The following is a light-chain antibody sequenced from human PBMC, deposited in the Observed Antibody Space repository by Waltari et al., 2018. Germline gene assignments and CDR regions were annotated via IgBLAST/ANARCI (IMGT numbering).Light chain of an antibody. V-gene: IGLV1-51*01. CDR2: EDD. Sequence: QSVLTQPPSVSAASGQKVTIPCSGSSPNLGKNYLSWYQQFPGTAPKLLIYEDDKRPSGISGRFSGSKSGTSATLDIHGLQTGDEADYYCGTWDSSMSVGVLGGGTKVTVL. CDR1: SPNLGKNY. CDR3: GTWDSSMSVGV. J-gene: IGLJ2*01.